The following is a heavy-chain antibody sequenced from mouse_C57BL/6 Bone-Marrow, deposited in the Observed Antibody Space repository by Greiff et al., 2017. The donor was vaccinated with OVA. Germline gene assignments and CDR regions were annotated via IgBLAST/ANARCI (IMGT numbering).Heavy chain of an antibody. CDR2: IYPRDGST. Sequence: QVQLQQPDAELVKPGASVKISCKVSGYTFTDHTIHWMKQRPEQGLEWIGYIYPRDGSTKYNEKFKGKATLTADKSSSTAYMQLNSLTSEDSAVYFCARGGVRKGLHYAMDYWGQGTSVTVSS. J-gene: IGHJ4*01. D-gene: IGHD5-1*01. CDR3: ARGGVRKGLHYAMDY. V-gene: IGHV1-78*01. CDR1: GYTFTDHT.